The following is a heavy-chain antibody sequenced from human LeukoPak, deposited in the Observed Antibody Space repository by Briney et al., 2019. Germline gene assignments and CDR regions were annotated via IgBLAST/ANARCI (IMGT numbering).Heavy chain of an antibody. V-gene: IGHV1-46*01. CDR1: GYTFTSYY. CDR2: INPSGGST. D-gene: IGHD2-2*02. CDR3: ARGTDIVVVPAAIFLY. Sequence: ASVTVSCKASGYTFTSYYMHWVRQAPGQGLEWMGIINPSGGSTSYAQKFQGRVTMTRDMSTSTVYMELSSLRSEDTAVYYCARGTDIVVVPAAIFLYWGQGTLVTVSS. J-gene: IGHJ4*02.